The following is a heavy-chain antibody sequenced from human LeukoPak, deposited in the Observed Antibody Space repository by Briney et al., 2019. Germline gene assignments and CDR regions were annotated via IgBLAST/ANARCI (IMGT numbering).Heavy chain of an antibody. D-gene: IGHD5-18*01. Sequence: GASVKVSCTASGGTFSSYAISWVRQAPGQGLEWMGGIIPIFGTANYAQKFQGRVTITADESTSTAYMELSSLRSEDTAVYYCASRRGYSYASRFDYWGQGTLVTVSS. CDR1: GGTFSSYA. J-gene: IGHJ4*02. CDR2: IIPIFGTA. V-gene: IGHV1-69*13. CDR3: ASRRGYSYASRFDY.